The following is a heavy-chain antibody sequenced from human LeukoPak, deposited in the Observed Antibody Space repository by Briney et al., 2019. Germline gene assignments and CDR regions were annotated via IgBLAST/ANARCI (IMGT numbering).Heavy chain of an antibody. D-gene: IGHD5-18*01. CDR2: ISSSSSYI. CDR1: GFTFSSYS. V-gene: IGHV3-21*01. CDR3: ARGITYSYGPDY. Sequence: PGGSLRLSCAASGFTFSSYSMNWVRQAPGKGLEWVSSISSSSSYIYYADSVKGRFTISRDNAKNSLYLQMNSLRVEDTAVYYCARGITYSYGPDYWGQGTLVTVSS. J-gene: IGHJ4*02.